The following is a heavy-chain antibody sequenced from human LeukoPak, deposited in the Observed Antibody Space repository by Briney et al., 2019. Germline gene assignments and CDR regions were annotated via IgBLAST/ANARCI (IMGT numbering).Heavy chain of an antibody. D-gene: IGHD5-18*01. CDR1: GFTLGGHD. V-gene: IGHV3-13*01. CDR3: VREARGYHYTYFDY. CDR2: VSAGHHA. J-gene: IGHJ4*02. Sequence: GGSLRLSCTASGFTLGGHDMHWVRQTTGDGLEWVAAVSAGHHAFYTGSVKGRFTVSREDAKNSLYLQMNSLRAGDTAVYYCVREARGYHYTYFDYWGQGSLVTVSS.